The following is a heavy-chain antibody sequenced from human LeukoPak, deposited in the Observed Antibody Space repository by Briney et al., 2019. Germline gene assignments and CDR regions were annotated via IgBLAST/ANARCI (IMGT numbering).Heavy chain of an antibody. Sequence: GGSLRLSCAASGFTFSGYSMSWVRQAPGKGLEWVSSISSSSGYIYYADSVKGRFTISRDNAKNSLYLQMNRLRAEDTAVYYCARETYYDILAGYRHFDYWGQGTLVTVSS. V-gene: IGHV3-21*01. CDR3: ARETYYDILAGYRHFDY. CDR2: ISSSSGYI. J-gene: IGHJ4*02. D-gene: IGHD3-9*01. CDR1: GFTFSGYS.